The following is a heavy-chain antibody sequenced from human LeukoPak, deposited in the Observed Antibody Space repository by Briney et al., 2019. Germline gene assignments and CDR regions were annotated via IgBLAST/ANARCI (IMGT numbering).Heavy chain of an antibody. Sequence: SETLSLTCTVSGGSISSYYWSWIRQPPGKGLEWIGYIYYSGSTNYNPSLKSRVTISVDTSKNQFSLKLSSVTAADTAVYYCARGRSSWYEFDYWGQGTLVTVSA. CDR2: IYYSGST. D-gene: IGHD6-13*01. CDR1: GGSISSYY. CDR3: ARGRSSWYEFDY. V-gene: IGHV4-59*01. J-gene: IGHJ4*02.